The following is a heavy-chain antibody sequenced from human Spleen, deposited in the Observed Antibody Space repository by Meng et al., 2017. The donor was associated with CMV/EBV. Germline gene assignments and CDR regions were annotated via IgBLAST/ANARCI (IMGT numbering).Heavy chain of an antibody. D-gene: IGHD2-2*01. Sequence: TFTSYGISWVRQAPGQGLEWMGWISAYTGNTNYGQNLQGRVTMTADTSTSTAYMELRSLRSDDTAVYYCARDFGREYQLLPYRYFDLWGRGTLVTVSS. J-gene: IGHJ2*01. V-gene: IGHV1-18*01. CDR2: ISAYTGNT. CDR1: TFTSYG. CDR3: ARDFGREYQLLPYRYFDL.